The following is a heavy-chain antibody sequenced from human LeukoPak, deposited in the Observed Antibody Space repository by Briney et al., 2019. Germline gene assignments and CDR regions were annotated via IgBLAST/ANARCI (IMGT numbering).Heavy chain of an antibody. CDR1: GINFTGFL. CDR3: AREDGYCSGGNCYSYFVS. V-gene: IGHV3-7*01. CDR2: IRERGIET. D-gene: IGHD2-15*01. J-gene: IGHJ4*02. Sequence: GALRLSWAASGINFTGFLMKWGRPGPGEGVEGVGFIRERGIETNYVDSVKGRFTITRDNARNSLFLQMNSLRAEDTAVYYCAREDGYCSGGNCYSYFVSWGQGTLVTVSS.